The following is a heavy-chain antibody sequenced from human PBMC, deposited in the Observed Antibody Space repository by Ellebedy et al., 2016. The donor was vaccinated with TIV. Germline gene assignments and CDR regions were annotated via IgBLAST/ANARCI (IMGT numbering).Heavy chain of an antibody. CDR3: ARGNWYCDL. Sequence: PGGSLRLSCAVSGFPFSNYNMNWIRQAPGKGLEWVGFIRGKTYGGTTEYAGSVKGRFSIPRDDSKNSVYLHMNSLKTEDTAVYYCARGNWYCDLWGRGTLVTVSA. J-gene: IGHJ2*01. CDR1: GFPFSNYN. CDR2: IRGKTYGGTT. V-gene: IGHV3-72*01.